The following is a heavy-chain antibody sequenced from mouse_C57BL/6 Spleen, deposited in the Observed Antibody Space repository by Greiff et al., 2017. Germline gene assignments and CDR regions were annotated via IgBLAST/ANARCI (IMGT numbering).Heavy chain of an antibody. J-gene: IGHJ1*03. Sequence: EVQGVESGGGLVKPGGSLKLSCAASGFTFSSYAMSWVRQTPEKRLEWVATISDGGSYTYYPDNVKGRFTISRDNAKNNLYLQMSHLKSEDTAMXYCAREGYDRYFDVWGTGTTVTVAS. CDR2: ISDGGSYT. CDR1: GFTFSSYA. V-gene: IGHV5-4*01. CDR3: AREGYDRYFDV. D-gene: IGHD2-2*01.